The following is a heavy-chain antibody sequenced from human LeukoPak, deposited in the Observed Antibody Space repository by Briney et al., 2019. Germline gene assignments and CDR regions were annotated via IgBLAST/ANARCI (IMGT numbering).Heavy chain of an antibody. Sequence: ASVKVSCKASGGTFSSYAISWVRQAPGQGLEWMGGIIPIFGTANYAQKFQGRVTITTDESTSTAYMELSSLRSEDTAVYYCATHDYGPPPPDAFDIWGQGTMITVSS. V-gene: IGHV1-69*05. CDR3: ATHDYGPPPPDAFDI. J-gene: IGHJ3*02. CDR2: IIPIFGTA. CDR1: GGTFSSYA. D-gene: IGHD4-17*01.